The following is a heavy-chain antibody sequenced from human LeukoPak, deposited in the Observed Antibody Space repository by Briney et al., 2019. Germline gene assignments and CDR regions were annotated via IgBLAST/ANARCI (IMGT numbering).Heavy chain of an antibody. CDR2: ISYDGSNK. J-gene: IGHJ6*02. CDR1: GLTFSSYG. Sequence: GGSLRLSCAASGLTFSSYGMHWVRQAPGKGLEWVAVISYDGSNKYYADSVKGRFTISRDNSKNTLYLQMNSLRAEDTAVYYCAKDAYYYGSGRSGMDVWGQGTTVTVSS. CDR3: AKDAYYYGSGRSGMDV. D-gene: IGHD3-10*01. V-gene: IGHV3-30*18.